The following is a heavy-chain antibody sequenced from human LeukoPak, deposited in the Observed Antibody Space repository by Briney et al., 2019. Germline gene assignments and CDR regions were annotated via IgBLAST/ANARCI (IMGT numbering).Heavy chain of an antibody. V-gene: IGHV1-3*01. J-gene: IGHJ4*02. Sequence: EASVKVSCKASGYTFTSYAMHWARQAPGQRLEWMGWINAGNGNTKYSQKFQGRVTMTRDTSTSTVYMELSSLRSEDTAVHYCARAYDFPDYWGQGTLVTVSS. CDR3: ARAYDFPDY. D-gene: IGHD3-3*01. CDR2: INAGNGNT. CDR1: GYTFTSYA.